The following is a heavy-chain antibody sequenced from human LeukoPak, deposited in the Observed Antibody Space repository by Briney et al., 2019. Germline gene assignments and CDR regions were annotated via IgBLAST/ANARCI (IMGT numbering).Heavy chain of an antibody. CDR1: GFAFSSYA. V-gene: IGHV3-33*08. D-gene: IGHD6-13*01. Sequence: GGSLRLSCAASGFAFSSYAMHWVRQAPGKGLEWVAVIWYDGSNKYYADSVKGRFTISRDNSKNTLYLQMNSLRAEDTAVYYCARARVYSSSWYGYYYYGMDVWGQGTTVTVSS. J-gene: IGHJ6*02. CDR3: ARARVYSSSWYGYYYYGMDV. CDR2: IWYDGSNK.